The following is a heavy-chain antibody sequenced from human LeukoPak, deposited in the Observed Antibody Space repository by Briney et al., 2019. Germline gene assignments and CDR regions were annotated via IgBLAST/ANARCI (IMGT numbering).Heavy chain of an antibody. J-gene: IGHJ4*02. CDR2: RYYSGST. Sequence: PSETLSLTCTVSGGSISSSSSYWGWLRQAPGEGLEWIGRRYYSGSTHNQPSLKSRVTISVDTSRNQFSLKLSSVAAADTAVYCCARTNGDYGPVDYWGQGTLVTVSS. D-gene: IGHD4-17*01. CDR3: ARTNGDYGPVDY. V-gene: IGHV4-39*01. CDR1: GGSISSSSSY.